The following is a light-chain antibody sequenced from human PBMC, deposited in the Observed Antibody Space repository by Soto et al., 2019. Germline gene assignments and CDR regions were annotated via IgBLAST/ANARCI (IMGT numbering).Light chain of an antibody. CDR1: QSISSSS. Sequence: EIVLTQSPGTLSLSPGERATLSCRASQSISSSSLAWYQQKPGQAPSLLIFDASKRATGIPARFSGSGSGTEFTLTISSLQPDDFATYYCQHYNSYSEAFGQGTKVDIK. J-gene: IGKJ1*01. V-gene: IGKV3-20*01. CDR2: DAS. CDR3: QHYNSYSEA.